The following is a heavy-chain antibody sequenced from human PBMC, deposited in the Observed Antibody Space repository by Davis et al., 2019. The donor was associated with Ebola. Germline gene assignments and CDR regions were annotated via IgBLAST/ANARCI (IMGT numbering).Heavy chain of an antibody. J-gene: IGHJ6*02. CDR3: ASWDGYDYYYYGMDV. CDR1: GFTFSSYW. D-gene: IGHD5-24*01. V-gene: IGHV3-7*01. CDR2: IKQDGSEK. Sequence: GESLKISCAASGFTFSSYWMSWVRQAPGKGLEWVANIKQDGSEKYYVDSVKGRFTISRDNAKNSLYLQMNSLRAEDTAVYYCASWDGYDYYYYGMDVWCQGTTVTVSS.